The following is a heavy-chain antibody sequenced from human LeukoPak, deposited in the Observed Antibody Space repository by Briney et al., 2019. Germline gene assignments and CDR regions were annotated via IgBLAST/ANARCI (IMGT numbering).Heavy chain of an antibody. CDR2: ISGSGGST. D-gene: IGHD6-19*01. CDR1: GFTFSSYG. V-gene: IGHV3-23*01. CDR3: EKDPSYSSGWGYYYYYYMDV. Sequence: GGTLRLSCAASGFTFSSYGMSWVRQAPGKGLEWVSAISGSGGSTYYADSVKGRFTISRDNSKNTLYLQMNSLRAEDTAVYYCEKDPSYSSGWGYYYYYYMDVWGKGTTVTISS. J-gene: IGHJ6*03.